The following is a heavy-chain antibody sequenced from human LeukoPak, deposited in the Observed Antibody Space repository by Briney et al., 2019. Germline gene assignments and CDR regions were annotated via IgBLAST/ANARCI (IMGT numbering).Heavy chain of an antibody. J-gene: IGHJ4*02. CDR3: ASSYYDSSGYYGGGY. D-gene: IGHD3-22*01. CDR1: GYTFTSYD. CDR2: INTNTGNP. V-gene: IGHV7-4-1*02. Sequence: WASVKVSCKASGYTFTSYDINWVRQATGQGLEWMGWINTNTGNPTYAQGFTGRFVFSLDTSVSTAYLQISSLKAEDTAVYYCASSYYDSSGYYGGGYWGQGTLVTVSS.